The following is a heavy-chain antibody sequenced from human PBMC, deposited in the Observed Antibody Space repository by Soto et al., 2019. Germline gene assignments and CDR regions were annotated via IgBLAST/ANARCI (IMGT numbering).Heavy chain of an antibody. D-gene: IGHD2-2*02. J-gene: IGHJ5*02. CDR1: GYTFTSYY. V-gene: IGHV1-46*01. CDR3: ARALGGCSSTSCYTSHPNNWFDP. CDR2: INPSGGST. Sequence: ASVKVSCKASGYTFTSYYMHWVRQAPGQGLEWMGIINPSGGSTSYAQKFQGRVTMTRDTSTSTVYMELSSLRSEDTAVYYCARALGGCSSTSCYTSHPNNWFDPWGQGTLVTVSS.